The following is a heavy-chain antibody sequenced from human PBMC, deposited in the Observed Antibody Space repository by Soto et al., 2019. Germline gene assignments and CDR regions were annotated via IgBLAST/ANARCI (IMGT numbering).Heavy chain of an antibody. J-gene: IGHJ4*02. V-gene: IGHV1-8*01. CDR1: GYTFTSHD. Sequence: ASVKVSCKASGYTFTSHDINWVRQATGQGLEWMGWMNPNSGNTGYAQKFQGRVTMTRNTSISTAYMELSSLRSEDTAAYYCATTYYDYIWGSYREGQFDYWGQGTLVTVSS. CDR2: MNPNSGNT. CDR3: ATTYYDYIWGSYREGQFDY. D-gene: IGHD3-16*02.